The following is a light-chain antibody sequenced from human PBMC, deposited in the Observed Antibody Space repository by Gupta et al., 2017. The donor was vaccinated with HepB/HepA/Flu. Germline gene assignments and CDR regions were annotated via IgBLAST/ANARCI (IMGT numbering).Light chain of an antibody. J-gene: IGKJ1*01. CDR2: KAS. CDR1: QSISSW. CDR3: QQYNSYSQT. V-gene: IGKV1-5*03. Sequence: DIQMTQSPSTLSASVGDRVTITCRASQSISSWLAWYQQKPGKAPKLLIYKASSLESGVPSRFSGSGSGTEFTLTISSLQPDDSATYYCQQYNSYSQTFGQGTKVEIK.